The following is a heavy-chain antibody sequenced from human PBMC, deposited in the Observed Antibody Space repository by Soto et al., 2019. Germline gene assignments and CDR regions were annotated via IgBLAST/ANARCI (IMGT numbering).Heavy chain of an antibody. D-gene: IGHD1-26*01. V-gene: IGHV4-34*01. Sequence: SETLSLTCAVYGGSFSGYYWSWIRQPPGKGLEWIGEINHSGSTNYNPSLKSRVTISVDTSKNQFSLKLSSVTAADTAVYYCARNRGRGAIRAWFDPWGQGTLVTVSS. J-gene: IGHJ5*02. CDR2: INHSGST. CDR3: ARNRGRGAIRAWFDP. CDR1: GGSFSGYY.